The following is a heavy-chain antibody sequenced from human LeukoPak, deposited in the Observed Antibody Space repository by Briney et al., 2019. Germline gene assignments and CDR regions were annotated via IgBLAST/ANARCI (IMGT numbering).Heavy chain of an antibody. D-gene: IGHD3-22*01. V-gene: IGHV4-39*07. CDR1: GGSISSSSYY. CDR3: ARAETYYYDSSGYYLFDY. Sequence: SETLSLTCTVSGGSISSSSYYWGWLRQPPGKGLEWIGSIYYSGSTYYNPSLKSRVTISVDTSKNQFSLKLSSVTAADTAVYYCARAETYYYDSSGYYLFDYWGQGTLVTVSS. CDR2: IYYSGST. J-gene: IGHJ4*02.